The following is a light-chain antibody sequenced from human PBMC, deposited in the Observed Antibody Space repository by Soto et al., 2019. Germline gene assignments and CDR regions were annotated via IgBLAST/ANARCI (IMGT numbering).Light chain of an antibody. Sequence: DIQMTQFPSSVSASVGDRVTITCRASQPLGAWLAWYQQKPGKAPKLLIYATSTLESGVPSRFSGIGSGTEFTLTISSLQPEDFATYYCQQADIFQLTFGGGTRVEIK. CDR2: ATS. V-gene: IGKV1-12*01. CDR3: QQADIFQLT. J-gene: IGKJ4*01. CDR1: QPLGAW.